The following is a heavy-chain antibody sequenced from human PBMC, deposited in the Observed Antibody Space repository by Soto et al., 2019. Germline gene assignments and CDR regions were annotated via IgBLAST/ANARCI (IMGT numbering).Heavy chain of an antibody. D-gene: IGHD3-3*01. CDR2: IIPIFGTA. CDR1: GGTFSRHA. V-gene: IGHV1-69*01. J-gene: IGHJ6*02. Sequence: QVQLVQSGAEVRKPGSSVKVSCKASGGTFSRHAISWVRQAPGQGLEWMGGIIPIFGTANHAQKFQGRVTIIADESTSTVYMELSSLRSEDTAVYYCARDGGELRFLEWSGGMDVWGQGTTVTVSS. CDR3: ARDGGELRFLEWSGGMDV.